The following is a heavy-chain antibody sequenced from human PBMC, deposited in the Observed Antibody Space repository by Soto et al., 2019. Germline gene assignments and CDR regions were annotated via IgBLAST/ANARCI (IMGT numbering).Heavy chain of an antibody. CDR1: GFTFSSYS. J-gene: IGHJ6*03. D-gene: IGHD3-3*01. CDR3: ARVEEWLLRGYYYMDV. V-gene: IGHV3-48*01. Sequence: TGGSLRLSCAASGFTFSSYSMNWVRQAPGKGLEWVSYISSSSSTIYYADSVKGRFTISRDNAKNSLYLQMNSLRAEDTAVYYCARVEEWLLRGYYYMDVWGKGTTVTVSS. CDR2: ISSSSSTI.